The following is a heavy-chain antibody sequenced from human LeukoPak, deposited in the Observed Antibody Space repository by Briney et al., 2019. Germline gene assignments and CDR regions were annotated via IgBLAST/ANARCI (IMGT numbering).Heavy chain of an antibody. CDR1: GYTFTSYD. CDR3: ARGPIVGATAALKDASLPI. V-gene: IGHV1-8*03. J-gene: IGHJ3*02. D-gene: IGHD1-26*01. CDR2: MNPNSGNT. Sequence: GASVKVSCKASGYTFTSYDINWVRQATGQGLEWMGWMNPNSGNTGYAQKFQGRVTITRNTSINTAYMELSRLRSDDTAVYYCARGPIVGATAALKDASLPIWGQGTMVTVSS.